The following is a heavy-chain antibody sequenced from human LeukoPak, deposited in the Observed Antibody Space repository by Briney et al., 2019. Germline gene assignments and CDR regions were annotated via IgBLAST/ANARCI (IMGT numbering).Heavy chain of an antibody. D-gene: IGHD3-10*01. Sequence: ASVKVSCKASGYTFTGYYMHWVRQAPGQGLEWMGWMNPNSGNTGYAQKFQGRVTMTRNTSISTAYMELSSLRSEDTAVYYCARKLSRGNWFDPWGQGTLVTVSS. J-gene: IGHJ5*02. V-gene: IGHV1-8*02. CDR3: ARKLSRGNWFDP. CDR1: GYTFTGYY. CDR2: MNPNSGNT.